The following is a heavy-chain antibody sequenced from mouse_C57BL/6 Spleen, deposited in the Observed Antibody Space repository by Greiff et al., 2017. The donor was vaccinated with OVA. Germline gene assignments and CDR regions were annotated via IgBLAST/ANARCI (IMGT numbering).Heavy chain of an antibody. J-gene: IGHJ2*01. V-gene: IGHV1-50*01. D-gene: IGHD6-5*01. CDR3: ARRGAYDHYFDY. CDR2: IDPSDSYT. Sequence: QVQLQQPGAELVKPGASVKLSCKASGYTFTSYWMQWVKQRPGQGLEWIGEIDPSDSYTNYNQKIKGKATLTVDTSSSTAYMQLSSLTSEDSAVYYCARRGAYDHYFDYWGQGTTLTVSS. CDR1: GYTFTSYW.